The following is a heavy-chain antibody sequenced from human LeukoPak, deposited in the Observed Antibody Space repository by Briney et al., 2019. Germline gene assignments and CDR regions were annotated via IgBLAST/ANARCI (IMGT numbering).Heavy chain of an antibody. V-gene: IGHV4-59*08. CDR3: ARLTYYYYYMDV. Sequence: PSETLSLTCTVSGGSISSYYWSWIRQPPGKGLEWIGYIYYSGSTNYNPSLKSRATISVDTSKNQFSLKLSSVTAADTAVYYCARLTYYYYYMDVWGKGTTVTVSS. J-gene: IGHJ6*03. CDR1: GGSISSYY. CDR2: IYYSGST.